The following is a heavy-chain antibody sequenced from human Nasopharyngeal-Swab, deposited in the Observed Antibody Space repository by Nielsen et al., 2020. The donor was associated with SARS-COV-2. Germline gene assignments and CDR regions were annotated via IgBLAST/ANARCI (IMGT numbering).Heavy chain of an antibody. Sequence: SETLSLTCTVSSGSISSYYWSWIRQPTGKGLEWIGYIYYSGSTNYNPSLKSRVTISVDTSKNQFSLMLSSVTAADTAVYYCARVHSSSWTVDYWGQGTLVTVSS. V-gene: IGHV4-59*13. D-gene: IGHD6-13*01. CDR2: IYYSGST. J-gene: IGHJ4*02. CDR1: SGSISSYY. CDR3: ARVHSSSWTVDY.